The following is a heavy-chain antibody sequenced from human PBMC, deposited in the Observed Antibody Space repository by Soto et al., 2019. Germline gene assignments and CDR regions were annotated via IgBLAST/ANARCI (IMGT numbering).Heavy chain of an antibody. CDR3: ATRGPQFYFD. CDR1: GFPFSNQA. CDR2: ISDSGINT. V-gene: IGHV3-23*01. D-gene: IGHD1-26*01. Sequence: GGSLRLSCAASGFPFSNQAMSLIRQAPGKGLEWVSAISDSGINTYYADSVKGRFTISRDNSKNTLSLQMNSLRAEDTALYYCATRGPQFYFDWGQGALVTVSS. J-gene: IGHJ4*02.